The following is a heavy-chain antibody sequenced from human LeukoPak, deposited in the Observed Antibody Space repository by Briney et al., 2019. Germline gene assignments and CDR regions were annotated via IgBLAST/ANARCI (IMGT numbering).Heavy chain of an antibody. D-gene: IGHD3-22*01. CDR2: ISYDGSNK. CDR1: GFTFSSYA. J-gene: IGHJ4*02. V-gene: IGHV3-30*04. Sequence: PGRSLRLSCAASGFTFSSYAMHWVRHAPGKGLEWVAVISYDGSNKYYADSVKGRFTISRDNSKNTMYLQMNSLRAEDTAVYYCARGLDDSSGYYHPYGYWGQGTLVTVSS. CDR3: ARGLDDSSGYYHPYGY.